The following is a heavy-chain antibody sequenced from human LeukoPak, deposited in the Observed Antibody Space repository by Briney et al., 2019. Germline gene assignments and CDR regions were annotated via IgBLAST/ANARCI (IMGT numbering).Heavy chain of an antibody. D-gene: IGHD6-6*01. Sequence: GGSLRLSCAASGFTFSSYSMNWVRQAPGKGLEWVSSISSSSSYIYYADSVKGRFTISRDNAKNSLYLQMNSLRAEDTAVYYCARDRATVPHRESSSYYYYMDVWGKGTTVTVSS. CDR3: ARDRATVPHRESSSYYYYMDV. CDR1: GFTFSSYS. J-gene: IGHJ6*03. CDR2: ISSSSSYI. V-gene: IGHV3-21*01.